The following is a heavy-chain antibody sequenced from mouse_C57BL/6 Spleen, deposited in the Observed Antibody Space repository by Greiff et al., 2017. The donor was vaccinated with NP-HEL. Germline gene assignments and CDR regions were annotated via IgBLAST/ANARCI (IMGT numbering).Heavy chain of an antibody. D-gene: IGHD2-1*01. CDR1: GFTFSSYA. Sequence: EVQLVESGGGLVKPGGSLKLSCAASGFTFSSYAMSWVRQTPEKRLEWVATISDGGSYTYYPDNVKGRFTISRDNAKNNLYLQMSHLKSEDTAMYYCARDRYYGNYMTMDYWGQGSSVTVSS. V-gene: IGHV5-4*01. J-gene: IGHJ4*01. CDR2: ISDGGSYT. CDR3: ARDRYYGNYMTMDY.